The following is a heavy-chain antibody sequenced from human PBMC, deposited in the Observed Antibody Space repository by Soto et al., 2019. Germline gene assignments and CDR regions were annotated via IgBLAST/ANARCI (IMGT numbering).Heavy chain of an antibody. Sequence: PSETLSLTCTVSGGSISSSGYYWGWIRQPPGKGLEWIGSIYYSGSTYYNPSLKSRVTISVDTSKNQFSLKLSSVTAADTAVYYCARRRKGSGSLGTMDYYYGMDVWGQGTTVT. CDR2: IYYSGST. J-gene: IGHJ6*02. CDR3: ARRRKGSGSLGTMDYYYGMDV. D-gene: IGHD3-10*01. V-gene: IGHV4-39*01. CDR1: GGSISSSGYY.